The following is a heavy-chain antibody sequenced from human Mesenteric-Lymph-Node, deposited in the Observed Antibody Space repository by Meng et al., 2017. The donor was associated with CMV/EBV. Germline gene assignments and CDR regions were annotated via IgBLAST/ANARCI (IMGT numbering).Heavy chain of an antibody. CDR3: AREGGYNYGSVD. CDR2: ISSSSLSI. D-gene: IGHD5-18*01. CDR1: GFTFSSHS. V-gene: IGHV3-48*04. Sequence: GGSLRLSCAASGFTFSSHSMNWVRQAPGKGLEWVSYISSSSLSIIYADSAKGRFTNSRDNAKSLLYLQMNSLRADDTAVYYCAREGGYNYGSVDWGQGTLVTVSS. J-gene: IGHJ4*02.